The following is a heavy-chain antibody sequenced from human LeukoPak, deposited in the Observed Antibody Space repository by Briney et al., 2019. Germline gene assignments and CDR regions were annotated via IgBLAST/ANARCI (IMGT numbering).Heavy chain of an antibody. CDR1: GYSISSGYY. CDR3: ARGISRVGASPFDY. V-gene: IGHV4-38-2*02. CDR2: IYHSGST. J-gene: IGHJ4*02. D-gene: IGHD1-26*01. Sequence: KASETLSLTCTVSGYSISSGYYWGWIRQPPGKGLEWIGSIYHSGSTYYNPSLKSRVTISVDTSKNQFSLKLSSVTAADTAVYYCARGISRVGASPFDYWGQGTLVTVSS.